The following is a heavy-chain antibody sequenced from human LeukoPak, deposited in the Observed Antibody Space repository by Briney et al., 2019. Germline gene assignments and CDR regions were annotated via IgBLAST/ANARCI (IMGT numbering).Heavy chain of an antibody. J-gene: IGHJ4*02. CDR3: AKEESHYFDY. CDR2: IRFDGIDT. CDR1: GFTFDDYG. Sequence: GGSLRLSCAASGFTFDDYGMRWVRQAPGKGLEWVAFIRFDGIDTYYADSVKGRFTISRDNSKNTLSVQMNGLRAEDTAVYYCAKEESHYFDYWGQGALVIVSS. V-gene: IGHV3-30*02.